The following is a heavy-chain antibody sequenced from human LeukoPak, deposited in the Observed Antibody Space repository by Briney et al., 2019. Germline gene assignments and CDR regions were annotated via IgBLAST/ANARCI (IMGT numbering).Heavy chain of an antibody. CDR3: ARAPYSSSSVWSWFDP. J-gene: IGHJ5*02. V-gene: IGHV1-18*01. D-gene: IGHD6-6*01. Sequence: GASVKVSCKASGYTSTSYGISWVRQAPGQGLEWMGWISAYNGNTNYAQKLQGRVTMTTDTSTSTAYMELRSLRSDDTAVYYCARAPYSSSSVWSWFDPWGQGTLVTVSS. CDR1: GYTSTSYG. CDR2: ISAYNGNT.